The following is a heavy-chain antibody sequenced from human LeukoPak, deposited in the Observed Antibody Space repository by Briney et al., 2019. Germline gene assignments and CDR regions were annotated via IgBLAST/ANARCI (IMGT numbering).Heavy chain of an antibody. Sequence: GGSLRLSCAASGFTFSSYWMTWVRQAPGKGLEWVANIKQDGSKKNYVDSVKGRFTISRDNAKNSLNLQMISLRAEDTAVYYCATPLDYYDTSGYHQGGDWGQGTLVTVSS. J-gene: IGHJ4*02. V-gene: IGHV3-7*03. CDR1: GFTFSSYW. D-gene: IGHD3-22*01. CDR3: ATPLDYYDTSGYHQGGD. CDR2: IKQDGSKK.